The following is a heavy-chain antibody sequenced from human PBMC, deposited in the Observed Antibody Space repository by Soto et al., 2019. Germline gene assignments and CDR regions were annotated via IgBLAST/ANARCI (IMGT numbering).Heavy chain of an antibody. CDR1: GYSFTSYW. CDR2: IDPSDSYT. CDR3: ASPSDHYDSSGYFSADYYYGMDV. D-gene: IGHD3-22*01. V-gene: IGHV5-10-1*01. J-gene: IGHJ6*02. Sequence: PGESLKISCKGSGYSFTSYWIGWVRQMPGKGLEWMGRIDPSDSYTNYSPSFQGHVTISADKSISTAYLQWSSLKASDTAMYYCASPSDHYDSSGYFSADYYYGMDVWGQGTTVTVSS.